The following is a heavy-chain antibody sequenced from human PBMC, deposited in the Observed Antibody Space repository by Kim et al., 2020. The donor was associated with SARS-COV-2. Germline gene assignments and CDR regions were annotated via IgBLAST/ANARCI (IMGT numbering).Heavy chain of an antibody. Sequence: ASVKVSCKASGYTFTSYGISWVRQAPGQGLEWMGWISAYNGNTNYAQKLQGRVTMTTDTSTSTAYMELRSLRSDDTAVYYCARVDYYDSSGYLNYYYGMDVWGQGTTVTVSS. V-gene: IGHV1-18*01. J-gene: IGHJ6*02. D-gene: IGHD3-22*01. CDR1: GYTFTSYG. CDR2: ISAYNGNT. CDR3: ARVDYYDSSGYLNYYYGMDV.